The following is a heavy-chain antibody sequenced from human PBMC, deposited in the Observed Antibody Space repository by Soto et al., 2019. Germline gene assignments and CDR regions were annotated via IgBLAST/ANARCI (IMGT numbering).Heavy chain of an antibody. J-gene: IGHJ5*02. CDR3: GKYSDYGDHRDWFDP. CDR1: GFSFSSYG. Sequence: QVQLVESGGGVVYPGRSLRLSCTASGFSFSSYGVHWVRQAPGKGLEWVAAISYHGVNKYYADSVNGRFTISRDNSKNMVFLQMNSLTVEDTAVYYCGKYSDYGDHRDWFDPWGQGTLVTVSS. D-gene: IGHD4-17*01. CDR2: ISYHGVNK. V-gene: IGHV3-30*18.